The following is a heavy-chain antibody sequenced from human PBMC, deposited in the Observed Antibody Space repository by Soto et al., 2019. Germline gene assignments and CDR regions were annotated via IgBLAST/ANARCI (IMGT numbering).Heavy chain of an antibody. D-gene: IGHD3-10*01. CDR2: SSYGGAT. CDR3: ATHPGGPPLNRAEA. CDR1: GGSLRDVGHF. Sequence: SATLSHTCTVSGGSLRDVGHFCTLLRQRPGSGVVWVGYSSYGGATYYIPSLQSRVSISVDTSKNHFSLTLNSLTAADTATYYGATHPGGPPLNRAEAWGHANLVNVS. V-gene: IGHV4-31*03. J-gene: IGHJ4*03.